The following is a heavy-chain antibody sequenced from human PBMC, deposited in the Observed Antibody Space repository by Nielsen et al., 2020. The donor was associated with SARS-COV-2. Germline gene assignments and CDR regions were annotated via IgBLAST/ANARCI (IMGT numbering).Heavy chain of an antibody. Sequence: GGSLRLSCAASGFTFSSYGMHWVRQAPGKGLEWVAVIWYDGSNKYYVDSVKGRFTISRDNSKNTLYLQMNSLRAEDTAVYYCARDIALFDTAMNQYWGQGTLVTVSS. D-gene: IGHD5-18*01. J-gene: IGHJ4*02. V-gene: IGHV3-33*01. CDR3: ARDIALFDTAMNQY. CDR1: GFTFSSYG. CDR2: IWYDGSNK.